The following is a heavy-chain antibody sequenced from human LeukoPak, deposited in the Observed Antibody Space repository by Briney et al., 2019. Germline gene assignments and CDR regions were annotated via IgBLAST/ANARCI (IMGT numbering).Heavy chain of an antibody. Sequence: PSETLSLTCTASGGSISSSSYYWGWIRQPPGKGLEWIGSIYYSGSTYYNPSLRSRVTISVDTSKNQFSLKLSSVTAADTAVYYCARRMNYYDSSGYYHDWSQGTLVTVSS. CDR3: ARRMNYYDSSGYYHD. D-gene: IGHD3-22*01. V-gene: IGHV4-39*01. CDR2: IYYSGST. CDR1: GGSISSSSYY. J-gene: IGHJ4*02.